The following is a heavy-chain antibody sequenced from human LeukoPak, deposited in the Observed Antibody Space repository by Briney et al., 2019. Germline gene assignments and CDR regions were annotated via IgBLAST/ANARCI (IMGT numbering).Heavy chain of an antibody. CDR1: GFTFSVYG. Sequence: GGSLRLSCAASGFTFSVYGMSWVRQAPGKGLEWVSHISSGRSVMNYADSVKGRFTFSRDNGNNSVYLQMNSLRDEDTAVYYCAGGVYGYNAFDYWGQGTLVSVSS. D-gene: IGHD5/OR15-5a*01. CDR3: AGGVYGYNAFDY. V-gene: IGHV3-48*02. J-gene: IGHJ4*02. CDR2: ISSGRSVM.